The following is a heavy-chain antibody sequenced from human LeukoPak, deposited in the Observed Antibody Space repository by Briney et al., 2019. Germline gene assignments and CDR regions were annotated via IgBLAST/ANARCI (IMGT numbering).Heavy chain of an antibody. J-gene: IGHJ4*02. CDR3: ARFDSSSGIDY. V-gene: IGHV3-74*01. D-gene: IGHD6-6*01. CDR2: INSDGSST. CDR1: GFTFSSYW. Sequence: GGSLRLSCAASGFTFSSYWMHWVRQAPGKGLVWVSRINSDGSSTSYADSVKGRFTISRDNAKNTLYLQMNSLRAEDTAVYYCARFDSSSGIDYWGQGTLVTVSS.